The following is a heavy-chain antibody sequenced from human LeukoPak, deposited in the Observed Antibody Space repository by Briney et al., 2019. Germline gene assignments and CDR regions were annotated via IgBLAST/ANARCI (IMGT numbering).Heavy chain of an antibody. CDR3: ARTKEMATISYFDS. Sequence: GGSLRLSCAASGFTFSTYGVHWVRQAPGKGLEWVTFIRYDGSNKYYADSVKGRFTISRDNAKNSLYLQMNSLRAEDTAVYYCARTKEMATISYFDSWGQGTLVTVSS. CDR1: GFTFSTYG. CDR2: IRYDGSNK. V-gene: IGHV3-30*02. D-gene: IGHD5-24*01. J-gene: IGHJ4*02.